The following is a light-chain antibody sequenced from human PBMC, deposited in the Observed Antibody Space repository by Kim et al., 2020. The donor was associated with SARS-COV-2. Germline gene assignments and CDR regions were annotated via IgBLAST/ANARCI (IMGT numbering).Light chain of an antibody. CDR2: YNI. V-gene: IGLV3-21*01. Sequence: SYELTQPPSVSVAPGNTARISCGADNVESSSVHWYQQKPGQAPLLVIDYNIDRPSGIPERFSGSKSGNTATLTISRVEVGDEADYYCQLWDKTHDHPVFGGGTQLTVL. CDR3: QLWDKTHDHPV. J-gene: IGLJ3*02. CDR1: NVESSS.